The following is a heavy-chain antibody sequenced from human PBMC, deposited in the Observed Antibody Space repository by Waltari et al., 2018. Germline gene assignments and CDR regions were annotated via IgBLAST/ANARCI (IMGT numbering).Heavy chain of an antibody. CDR1: GITFSNYD. J-gene: IGHJ4*02. CDR2: ITGSQSARPGIT. D-gene: IGHD3-9*01. Sequence: EVQLLESGGGLVQPGGSLRLSCSASGITFSNYDISWVRRAPGGVLEGVAAITGSQSARPGITFYEESVKGRCTISRDNSRNTAYLQMNSLRVDDTAVYYCAKRGGVAPGTGYFDYWGQGAPVTVSS. CDR3: AKRGGVAPGTGYFDY. V-gene: IGHV3-23*01.